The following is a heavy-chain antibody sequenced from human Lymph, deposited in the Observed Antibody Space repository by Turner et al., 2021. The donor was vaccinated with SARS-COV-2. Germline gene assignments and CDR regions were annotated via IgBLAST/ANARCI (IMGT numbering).Heavy chain of an antibody. J-gene: IGHJ4*02. CDR2: ISSRSSYI. V-gene: IGHV3-21*01. CDR1: GFTFSRYS. CDR3: AREKLGELFDY. D-gene: IGHD3-10*01. Sequence: EVQLVESGGGLVKPGGSLRLSCAASGFTFSRYSMNWVRQAPGKGLECVSAISSRSSYIYYADSGKSRFTIYRDNAKNSLYLQMNSLRADDTAVYYCAREKLGELFDYWGQGTLVTVSS.